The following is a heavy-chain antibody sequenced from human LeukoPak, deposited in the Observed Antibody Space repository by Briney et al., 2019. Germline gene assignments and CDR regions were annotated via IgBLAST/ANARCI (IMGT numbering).Heavy chain of an antibody. CDR2: IDQDGREQ. J-gene: IGHJ4*02. Sequence: GGSLRLSCTASGFIFSSYWMTWVRQAPGKGLEWVANIDQDGREQNYVNSVKGRFTISRDNAKNSLYLQMNSLRAEDTALYYGAREINTWSTTNFDYWGQGTLVTVSS. D-gene: IGHD1-1*01. CDR1: GFIFSSYW. CDR3: AREINTWSTTNFDY. V-gene: IGHV3-7*01.